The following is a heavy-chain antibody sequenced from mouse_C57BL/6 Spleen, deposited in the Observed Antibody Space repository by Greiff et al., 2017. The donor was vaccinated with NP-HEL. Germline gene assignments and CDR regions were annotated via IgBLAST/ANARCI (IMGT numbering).Heavy chain of an antibody. D-gene: IGHD1-1*01. V-gene: IGHV3-6*01. CDR3: AREGTTVDFDY. Sequence: EVQLQESGPGLVKPSQSLSLTCSVTGYSITSGYYWNWIRQFPGNKLEWMGYISYDGSNNYNPSLKNRISITRDTSKNQFFLKLNSVTTEDTATYYCAREGTTVDFDYWGQGTTLTVSS. J-gene: IGHJ2*01. CDR1: GYSITSGYY. CDR2: ISYDGSN.